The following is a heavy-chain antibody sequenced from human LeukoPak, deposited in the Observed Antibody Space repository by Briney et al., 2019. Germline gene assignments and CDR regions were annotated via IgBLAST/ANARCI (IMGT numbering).Heavy chain of an antibody. V-gene: IGHV3-23*01. D-gene: IGHD6-13*01. Sequence: GGSLRLSCAASGFTFSSYAMSWVRQAPGKGLEWVSGISGSGGSTYYADSVKGRFTISRGNAKNTLYLQMNSLRAEDTAVYYCAREGVWRQQLVDYYYGMDVWGQGTTVTVSS. J-gene: IGHJ6*02. CDR1: GFTFSSYA. CDR2: ISGSGGST. CDR3: AREGVWRQQLVDYYYGMDV.